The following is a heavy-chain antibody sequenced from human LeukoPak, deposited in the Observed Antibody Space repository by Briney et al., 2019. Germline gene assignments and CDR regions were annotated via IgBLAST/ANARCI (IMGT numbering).Heavy chain of an antibody. J-gene: IGHJ4*02. CDR3: ARVQGGGFRTADY. CDR1: GFTFSNYI. Sequence: PGGSLRLSCAASGFTFSNYIMHWVRQAPGKGLDWVAVILENGSYQYYADSVKGRFTISRDNSKNTLFLQMNSLRDEDTAIYYCARVQGGGFRTADYWGQGTLVAVSS. CDR2: ILENGSYQ. V-gene: IGHV3-30*04. D-gene: IGHD1-14*01.